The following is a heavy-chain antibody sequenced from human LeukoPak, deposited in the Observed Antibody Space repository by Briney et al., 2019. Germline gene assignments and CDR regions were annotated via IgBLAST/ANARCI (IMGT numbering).Heavy chain of an antibody. Sequence: GGSLRLSCAASGFTFSSYGMHWVRQAPGKGLEWVAVTSYDGSNKYYADSVKGRFTVSRDNSKNTLYLQMNSLRAEDTAVYYCVRAPPGTGWLIDHWGQGTLVAVSS. CDR1: GFTFSSYG. J-gene: IGHJ4*02. D-gene: IGHD6-19*01. CDR2: TSYDGSNK. V-gene: IGHV3-30*03. CDR3: VRAPPGTGWLIDH.